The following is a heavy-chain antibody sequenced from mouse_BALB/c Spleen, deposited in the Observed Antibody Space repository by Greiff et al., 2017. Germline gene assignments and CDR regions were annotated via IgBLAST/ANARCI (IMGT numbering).Heavy chain of an antibody. Sequence: VQLMQSGPELGKPGASVKLSCQASGYSFTGYNMYWVKQRPRKSLEWIGYIDPYNGGTSYNQKSKGKAPLTVDKSSSTAYMLLNSRTSEDSAIYYCGRREDYGGAMDYWGQGTSVTVSS. J-gene: IGHJ4*01. CDR1: GYSFTGYN. V-gene: IGHV1S135*01. CDR2: IDPYNGGT. D-gene: IGHD1-1*02. CDR3: GRREDYGGAMDY.